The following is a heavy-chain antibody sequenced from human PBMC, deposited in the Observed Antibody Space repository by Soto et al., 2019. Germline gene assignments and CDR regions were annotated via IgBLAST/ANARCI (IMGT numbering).Heavy chain of an antibody. V-gene: IGHV3-21*01. CDR1: GFTFSSYS. CDR3: ARDWVRYCSGGSCYSSYYYYYMDV. J-gene: IGHJ6*03. CDR2: ISSSSSYI. Sequence: VQLVESGGGLVKPGGSLRLSCAASGFTFSSYSMNWVRQAPGKGLEWVSSISSSSSYIYYADSVKGRFTISRDNATNSLYLQMNSLRAEDTAVYYCARDWVRYCSGGSCYSSYYYYYMDVWGKGTTVTVSS. D-gene: IGHD2-15*01.